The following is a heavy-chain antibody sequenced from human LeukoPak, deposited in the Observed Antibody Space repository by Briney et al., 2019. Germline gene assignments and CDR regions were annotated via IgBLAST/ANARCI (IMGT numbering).Heavy chain of an antibody. D-gene: IGHD6-19*01. J-gene: IGHJ5*02. Sequence: GGSLRLSCAASGFTFSSYWMSWVRQAPGRGLEWVANINHDATEKYYVDSVKGRFTISRDNAKKSLYLQMNRLRAEDTALYYCAKDSSGWYHWFDPWGQGTLVTVSS. CDR2: INHDATEK. CDR1: GFTFSSYW. CDR3: AKDSSGWYHWFDP. V-gene: IGHV3-7*03.